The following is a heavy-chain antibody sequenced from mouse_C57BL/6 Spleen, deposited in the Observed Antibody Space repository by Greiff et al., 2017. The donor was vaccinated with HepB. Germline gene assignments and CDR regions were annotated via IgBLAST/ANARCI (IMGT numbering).Heavy chain of an antibody. J-gene: IGHJ4*01. D-gene: IGHD1-1*01. V-gene: IGHV1-81*01. CDR1: GYTFTSYG. Sequence: QVQLQQSGAELARPGASVKLSCKASGYTFTSYGISWVKQRTGQGLEWIGEIYPRSGNTYYNEKFKGKATLTADKSSSTAYMELRSLTSEDSAVYFCARLDYCGSSYEAMDYWGQGTSVTVSS. CDR2: IYPRSGNT. CDR3: ARLDYCGSSYEAMDY.